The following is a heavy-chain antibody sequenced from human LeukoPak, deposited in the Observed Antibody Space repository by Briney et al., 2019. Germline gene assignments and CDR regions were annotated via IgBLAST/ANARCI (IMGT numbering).Heavy chain of an antibody. CDR3: ARDKGIGGITFGAVIVKSGMDV. D-gene: IGHD3-16*02. CDR2: ISSDGTNK. V-gene: IGHV3-30*04. J-gene: IGHJ6*02. Sequence: PGGSLRLSCADSGFAFRNYAMYWVRQAPGKGLEWVAVISSDGTNKYYADSVKGRFTISRDNSKNTLYLEMNSLRPEDTAVYYCARDKGIGGITFGAVIVKSGMDVWGQGTTVTVSS. CDR1: GFAFRNYA.